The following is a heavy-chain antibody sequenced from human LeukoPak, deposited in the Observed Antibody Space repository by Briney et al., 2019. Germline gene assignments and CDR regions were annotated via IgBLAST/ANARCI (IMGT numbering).Heavy chain of an antibody. D-gene: IGHD3-16*01. CDR3: ARDRLGAMLFFDS. CDR1: GFTLSSYG. J-gene: IGHJ4*02. V-gene: IGHV3-23*01. CDR2: ISGSGGGT. Sequence: PGGSLRLSCAASGFTLSSYGLNWVRQAPGKGLEWVSGISGSGGGTYYGDSVKGRFTISRDNSKNTLYLQMNSLRAEDTALYYCARDRLGAMLFFDSWGQGTLVTVSS.